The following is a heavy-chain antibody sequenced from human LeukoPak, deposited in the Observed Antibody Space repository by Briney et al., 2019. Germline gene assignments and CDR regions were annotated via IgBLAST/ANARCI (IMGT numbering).Heavy chain of an antibody. CDR1: VGTFSSYA. Sequence: ASESVSCKASVGTFSSYAISWVRQAPGQGLEWMGRIIPYLCIADYAQKFQGRVTITADKSTSTAYMELSSLRSEDTAVYYCARSGYGDYPDGMDVWGQGTTVTVS. V-gene: IGHV1-69*04. CDR3: ARSGYGDYPDGMDV. D-gene: IGHD4-17*01. J-gene: IGHJ6*02. CDR2: IIPYLCIA.